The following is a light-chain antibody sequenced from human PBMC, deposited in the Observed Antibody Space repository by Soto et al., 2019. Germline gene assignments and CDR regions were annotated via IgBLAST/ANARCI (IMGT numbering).Light chain of an antibody. CDR1: SSNIGAGYA. J-gene: IGLJ1*01. CDR2: ENT. Sequence: QSVLTQPPSVSGAPGQRVTISCTGSSSNIGAGYAVHWHQQLPGTAPKLLIYENTNRPSGVPDRFSGSKSGTSASLAITGLQAEDEADYYCQSYDSSLSAFYVFGPGTKLTVL. CDR3: QSYDSSLSAFYV. V-gene: IGLV1-40*01.